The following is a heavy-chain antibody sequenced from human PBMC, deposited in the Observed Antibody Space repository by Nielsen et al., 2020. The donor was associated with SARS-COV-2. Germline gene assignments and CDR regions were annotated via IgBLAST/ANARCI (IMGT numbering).Heavy chain of an antibody. J-gene: IGHJ4*02. Sequence: GESLKISCAASGFTFSSYAMSWVRQAPGKGLEWVSAISGSGGSTYYADSVKGRFTISRDNSKNTLFLQMNSLRPEDTAVYFCARDGPTRATATDYWGQGTLVTVS. V-gene: IGHV3-23*01. CDR1: GFTFSSYA. CDR3: ARDGPTRATATDY. CDR2: ISGSGGST. D-gene: IGHD2-2*01.